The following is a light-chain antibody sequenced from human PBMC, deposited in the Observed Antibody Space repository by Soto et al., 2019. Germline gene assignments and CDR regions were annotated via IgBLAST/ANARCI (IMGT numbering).Light chain of an antibody. Sequence: DIPMTQSPSSLSASVGDRVTITCQASQDIANYLNWYQQKPGEAPKVLVYDASNLKTGVPSRFSESGSGTDFTFTISSLQPEDIATYYCQQYDNFPITFGQGTRLEIK. CDR3: QQYDNFPIT. V-gene: IGKV1-33*01. J-gene: IGKJ5*01. CDR1: QDIANY. CDR2: DAS.